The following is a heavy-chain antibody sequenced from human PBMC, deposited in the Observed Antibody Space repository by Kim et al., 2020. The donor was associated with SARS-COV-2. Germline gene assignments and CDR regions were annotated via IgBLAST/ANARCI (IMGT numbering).Heavy chain of an antibody. CDR2: IYSGGSST. D-gene: IGHD5-18*01. CDR1: GFTFSSYA. Sequence: GGSLRLSCAASGFTFSSYAMSWVRQAPGKGLEWVSVIYSGGSSTYYADSVKGRFTISRDNSKNTLYLQMNSLRAEDTAVYYCAKDRVDTAMEDWYFDLWGRGTLVAVSS. J-gene: IGHJ2*01. CDR3: AKDRVDTAMEDWYFDL. V-gene: IGHV3-23*03.